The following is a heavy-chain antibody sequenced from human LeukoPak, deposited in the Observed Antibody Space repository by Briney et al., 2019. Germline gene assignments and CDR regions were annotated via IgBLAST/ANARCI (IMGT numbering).Heavy chain of an antibody. CDR3: ARGDSYYGGNPMGFDY. D-gene: IGHD4-23*01. J-gene: IGHJ4*02. CDR1: GDSISSNTYY. V-gene: IGHV4-39*07. CDR2: IYHSGST. Sequence: SETLSLTCTVSGDSISSNTYYWAWIRQPLGKGLEWIGSIYHSGSTYYNPSLKSRVTISVDTSKNQFSLKLSSVTAADTAVYYCARGDSYYGGNPMGFDYWGQGTLVTVSS.